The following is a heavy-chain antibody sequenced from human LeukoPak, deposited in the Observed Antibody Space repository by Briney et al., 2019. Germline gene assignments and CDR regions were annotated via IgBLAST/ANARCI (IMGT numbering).Heavy chain of an antibody. Sequence: PGGSLRLSCAASGFTFSSYWMHWVRQAPGKGLVGVSRINSDGSSTSYADSVKGRFTISRDNAKNTLYLQMNSLRAEDTAVYYCASDSGSRNYFDYWGQGTLVTVSS. J-gene: IGHJ4*02. CDR2: INSDGSST. CDR3: ASDSGSRNYFDY. D-gene: IGHD1-26*01. CDR1: GFTFSSYW. V-gene: IGHV3-74*01.